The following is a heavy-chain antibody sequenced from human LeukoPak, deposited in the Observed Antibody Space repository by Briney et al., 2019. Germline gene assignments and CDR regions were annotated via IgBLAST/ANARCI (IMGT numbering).Heavy chain of an antibody. J-gene: IGHJ6*02. CDR2: IYYSGST. Sequence: SETLSLTCTVSGGSISSYYWSWIRQPPGKGLEWIGYIYYSGSTNYNPSLESRVTISVDTSKNQFSLKLTSVTAADTAVYYCARRITLYGMDVWGQGTTVTVSS. CDR1: GGSISSYY. D-gene: IGHD3-10*01. CDR3: ARRITLYGMDV. V-gene: IGHV4-59*08.